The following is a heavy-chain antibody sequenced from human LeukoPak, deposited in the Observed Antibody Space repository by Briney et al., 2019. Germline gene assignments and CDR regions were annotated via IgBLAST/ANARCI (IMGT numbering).Heavy chain of an antibody. CDR3: ASGERSGYLG. D-gene: IGHD3-3*01. Sequence: GGSLRLSCAASGFTFSDYYMSWIRPAPGKGLEWGSYISRSGTTIYYADSVKGRFTISRDNAKNSLYLQMNSLRAEDTAVYYCASGERSGYLGWGQGTLVTVSS. CDR2: ISRSGTTI. CDR1: GFTFSDYY. V-gene: IGHV3-11*01. J-gene: IGHJ4*02.